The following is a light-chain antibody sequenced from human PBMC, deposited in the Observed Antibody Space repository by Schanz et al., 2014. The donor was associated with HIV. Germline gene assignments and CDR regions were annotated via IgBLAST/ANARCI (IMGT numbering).Light chain of an antibody. J-gene: IGLJ1*01. CDR3: QSYDSTLTLYV. Sequence: QSVLTQPPSVSGAPGQRVTISCTGSRSNIGAGFDVHWYQQLPGASPNLLIYDNTKRPSGVPDRFFGSQSGTSASLAITGLQAEDEADYYCQSYDSTLTLYVFGTGTKVTVL. V-gene: IGLV1-40*01. CDR1: RSNIGAGFD. CDR2: DNT.